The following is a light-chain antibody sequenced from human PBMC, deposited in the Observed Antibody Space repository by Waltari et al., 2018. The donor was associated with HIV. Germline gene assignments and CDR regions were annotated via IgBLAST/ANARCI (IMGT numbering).Light chain of an antibody. CDR2: GNS. J-gene: IGLJ1*01. V-gene: IGLV1-40*01. Sequence: QSVLTQPPSVSGAPGQRITISCTGSRTHSGAGVDAHTYQQLPGTAPKVLIYGNSIRPSGVPDRFSGSKSGTSASLAITGLQADDEADYYCQSYDSSLRGHVFGTGTKVTVL. CDR1: RTHSGAGVD. CDR3: QSYDSSLRGHV.